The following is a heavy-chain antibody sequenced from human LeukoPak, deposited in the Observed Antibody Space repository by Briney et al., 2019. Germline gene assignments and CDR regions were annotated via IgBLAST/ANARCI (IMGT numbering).Heavy chain of an antibody. Sequence: SETLSLTCTVSGGSISNYYWVWIRQSAGKGLEWIGRIYTSGTTNYNPSLKRRGTMSVDRSKNRFSLNLPSVTAADTAVYYCARAGFCQNGVCHYSGTYSSYMDVWGKGTTVSVSS. J-gene: IGHJ6*03. CDR1: GGSISNYY. V-gene: IGHV4-4*07. CDR3: ARAGFCQNGVCHYSGTYSSYMDV. D-gene: IGHD2-8*01. CDR2: IYTSGTT.